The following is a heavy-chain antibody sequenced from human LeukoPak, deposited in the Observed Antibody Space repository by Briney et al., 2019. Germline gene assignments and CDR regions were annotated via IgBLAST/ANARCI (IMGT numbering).Heavy chain of an antibody. CDR3: ARTPGPLRGNWFDP. V-gene: IGHV4-39*01. D-gene: IGHD3-10*01. CDR2: IYYSGST. J-gene: IGHJ5*02. CDR1: GGSISSSSYY. Sequence: SETLSLTCTVSGGSISSSSYYWGWIRQPPGKGLEWIGSIYYSGSTYYNPSLKSRVTISVDTSKNQFSLKLSSVTAADTAVYYCARTPGPLRGNWFDPWGQGTLVTVSS.